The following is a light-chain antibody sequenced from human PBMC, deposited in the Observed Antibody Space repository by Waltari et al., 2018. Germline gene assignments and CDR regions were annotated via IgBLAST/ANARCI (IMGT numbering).Light chain of an antibody. V-gene: IGKV3-20*01. CDR3: QKYESLPAT. CDR2: HAS. Sequence: EIVLTQSPGTLSLSPGERATLSCRASQSIGIYLAWYQQKSGQAPRLLMYHASSRATGIPDRFSGSGSGTDFSLTISRLEPEDFAVYYCQKYESLPATFGLGTKVEI. CDR1: QSIGIY. J-gene: IGKJ1*01.